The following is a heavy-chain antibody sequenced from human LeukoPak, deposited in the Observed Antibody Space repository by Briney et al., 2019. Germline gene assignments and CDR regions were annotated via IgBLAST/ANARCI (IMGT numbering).Heavy chain of an antibody. J-gene: IGHJ4*02. Sequence: PGGSLRLSCAASGFIFSNYGMHWVRQAPGKGLEWVAVVWNDGSDKYYTNSVKGRFTISRDNSKNTLYLQMNSLRAEDTAVYYCASKTGFCGGGSCYDYWGQGTPVTVSS. V-gene: IGHV3-33*01. CDR1: GFIFSNYG. CDR3: ASKTGFCGGGSCYDY. CDR2: VWNDGSDK. D-gene: IGHD2-15*01.